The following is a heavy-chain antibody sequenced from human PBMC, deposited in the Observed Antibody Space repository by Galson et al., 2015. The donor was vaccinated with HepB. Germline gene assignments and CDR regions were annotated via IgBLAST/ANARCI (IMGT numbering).Heavy chain of an antibody. Sequence: SLRLSCEASGFTFSSYWMSWVRQAPGQGLEWVANIKQDGSEKYYVDSVKGRFTISRDNAKNSLYMQMNSLRAEDTAVYYCARAFLWFGELSGWDYWGQGTLVTVSS. CDR1: GFTFSSYW. V-gene: IGHV3-7*03. D-gene: IGHD3-10*01. CDR2: IKQDGSEK. CDR3: ARAFLWFGELSGWDY. J-gene: IGHJ4*02.